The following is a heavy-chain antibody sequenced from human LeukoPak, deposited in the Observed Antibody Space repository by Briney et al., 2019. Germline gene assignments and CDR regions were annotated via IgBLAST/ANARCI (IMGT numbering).Heavy chain of an antibody. Sequence: ASVKVSCKASGYTFTSHYMHWVRQAPGQGLEWMGIINPNGGSTSYAQKFQGRVTMTRDTSTSTVYMELSSLRSEGTAVYYCARDGGGFGESQRNYFDYWGQGTLVTVSS. V-gene: IGHV1-46*01. CDR1: GYTFTSHY. J-gene: IGHJ4*02. D-gene: IGHD3-10*01. CDR3: ARDGGGFGESQRNYFDY. CDR2: INPNGGST.